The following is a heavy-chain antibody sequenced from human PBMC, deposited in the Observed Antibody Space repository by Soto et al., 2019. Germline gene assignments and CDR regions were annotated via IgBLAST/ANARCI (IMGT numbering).Heavy chain of an antibody. D-gene: IGHD5-18*01. CDR3: ARGRGYSYGYPDYYYYGMDV. CDR2: INPSGGST. CDR1: GYAFTSYY. V-gene: IGHV1-46*01. Sequence: EASVKVSCKASGYAFTSYYMHWVRQAPGQGLEWMGIINPSGGSTSYAQKFQGRVTMTRDTSTSTVYMELSSLRSEDTAVYYCARGRGYSYGYPDYYYYGMDVWGQGTTVTVSS. J-gene: IGHJ6*02.